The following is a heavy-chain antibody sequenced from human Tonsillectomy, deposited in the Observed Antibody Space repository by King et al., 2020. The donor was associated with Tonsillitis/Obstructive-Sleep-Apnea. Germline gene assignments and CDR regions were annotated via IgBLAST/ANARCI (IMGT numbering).Heavy chain of an antibody. Sequence: QLVQSGAEVKKPGESLNISCKGSGYSFTSYWIGWVRQMPGKGLEWVGIIYPGDSDTRYSPSFQGQVTISADKSISTAYLQWSSLKASDTAMYYCARGGVAPETNDAFDIWGQGTMVTVSS. CDR3: ARGGVAPETNDAFDI. J-gene: IGHJ3*02. D-gene: IGHD3-3*01. V-gene: IGHV5-51*01. CDR1: GYSFTSYW. CDR2: IYPGDSDT.